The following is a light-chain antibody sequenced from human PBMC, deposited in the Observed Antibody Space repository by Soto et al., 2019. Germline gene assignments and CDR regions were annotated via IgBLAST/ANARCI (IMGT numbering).Light chain of an antibody. CDR1: QSVSSSY. CDR3: QQYGSSPLLT. V-gene: IGKV3-20*01. J-gene: IGKJ4*01. CDR2: GAS. Sequence: EIVLPQSPGTLSLSPGERATLSCLASQSVSSSYLAWYQQKPGQAPRLLIYGASSRATGIPDRFSGSGSGTDFTLTISRLEPEDFAVYYCQQYGSSPLLTFGGGTKVDIK.